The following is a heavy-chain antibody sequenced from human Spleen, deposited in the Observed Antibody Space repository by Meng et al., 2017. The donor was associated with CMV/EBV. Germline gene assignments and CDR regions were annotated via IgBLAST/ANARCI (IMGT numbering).Heavy chain of an antibody. Sequence: GGSLRLSCAASGFTFSSYDMHWVRQATGKGLEWVSAIGTAGDTYYPGSVKGRFTISRDNVKNSLYLQMNSLRAEDTAVYYCARARRGIVAGFDYWGQGTLVTVSS. J-gene: IGHJ4*02. V-gene: IGHV3-13*01. CDR1: GFTFSSYD. CDR3: ARARRGIVAGFDY. CDR2: IGTAGDT. D-gene: IGHD3-22*01.